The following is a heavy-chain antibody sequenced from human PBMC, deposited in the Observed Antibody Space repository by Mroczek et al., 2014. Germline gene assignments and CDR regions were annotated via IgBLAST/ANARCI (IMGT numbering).Heavy chain of an antibody. J-gene: IGHJ3*02. CDR2: IYYSGST. Sequence: VQLLESGPGLVKPSETLSLTCTVSGGSISSSSYYWGWIRQPPGKGLEWIGSIYYSGSTYYNPSLKSRVTISVDTSKNQFSLKLSSVTAADTAVYYCARPHTAMRRDAFDIWGQGTMVTVSS. CDR3: ARPHTAMRRDAFDI. CDR1: GGSISSSSYY. V-gene: IGHV4-39*01. D-gene: IGHD5-18*01.